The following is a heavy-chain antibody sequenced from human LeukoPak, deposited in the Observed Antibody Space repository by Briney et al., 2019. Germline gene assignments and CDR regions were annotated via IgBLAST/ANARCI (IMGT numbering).Heavy chain of an antibody. Sequence: ALVKVSCKASGGTFSSYAISWVRQAPGQGLEWMGGIIPIFGTANYAQKFQGRVTITADESTSTAYMELSSLRSEDTAVYYCARDPGYYYDSSSYGMDVWGQGTTVTVSS. CDR3: ARDPGYYYDSSSYGMDV. CDR1: GGTFSSYA. J-gene: IGHJ6*02. V-gene: IGHV1-69*01. CDR2: IIPIFGTA. D-gene: IGHD3-22*01.